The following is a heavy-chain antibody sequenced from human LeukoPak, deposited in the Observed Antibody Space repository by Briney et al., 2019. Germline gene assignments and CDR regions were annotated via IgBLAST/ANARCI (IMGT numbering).Heavy chain of an antibody. V-gene: IGHV1-2*02. CDR2: INPNSGGT. CDR1: GYTFTGYY. D-gene: IGHD3-16*01. J-gene: IGHJ5*02. Sequence: ASVKVSCKASGYTFTGYYMHWVRQAPGQGLEWMGWINPNSGGTNYAQKFQGRVTMTRDTSISTAYMELSRLRSDDTAVYYCAREKPVGDSFDPWGQGTLVTVSS. CDR3: AREKPVGDSFDP.